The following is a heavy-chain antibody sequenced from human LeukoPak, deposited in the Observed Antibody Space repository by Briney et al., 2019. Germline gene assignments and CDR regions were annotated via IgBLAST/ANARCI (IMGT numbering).Heavy chain of an antibody. CDR3: ARRDDYTYEYFDY. V-gene: IGHV4-38-2*02. D-gene: IGHD2-2*02. CDR1: GYSISSGYY. J-gene: IGHJ4*02. CDR2: IYHSGTT. Sequence: PSETLSLTCSVSGYSISSGYYWGWIRQPPGKGLEWIGSIYHSGTTYYNPSLKSRVTISVDTSKNQFSLKLSSVTAADTAVYYCARRDDYTYEYFDYWGQGTLVTVSS.